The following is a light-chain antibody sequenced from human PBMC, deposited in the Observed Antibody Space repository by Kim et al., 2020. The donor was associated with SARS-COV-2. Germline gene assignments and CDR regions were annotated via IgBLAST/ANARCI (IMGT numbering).Light chain of an antibody. Sequence: EIVMTQSPATLSVSPGDRATLSCRASQSVNSNLAWYQHKPGQAPSLLIYGASTRATGIPARFSGSGSGTEFTLTISSLRSEDFAVYYCQQYNNWPRTFGQGTKVEIK. J-gene: IGKJ1*01. CDR3: QQYNNWPRT. CDR2: GAS. CDR1: QSVNSN. V-gene: IGKV3-15*01.